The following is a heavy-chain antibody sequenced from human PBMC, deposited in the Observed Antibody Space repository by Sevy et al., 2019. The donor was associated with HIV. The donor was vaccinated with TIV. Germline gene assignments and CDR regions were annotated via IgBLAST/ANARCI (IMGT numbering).Heavy chain of an antibody. CDR3: ASGSGSYYDAFHI. D-gene: IGHD1-26*01. Sequence: SDTLSLTCSVSGGSISGNFWIWIRQPPGKGLEWIGYIYYSGSTNSNPSLKSRVSISLDTSKNQFSLRLNSVTAADTAVYYCASGSGSYYDAFHIWGQGTMVTVSS. J-gene: IGHJ3*02. CDR2: IYYSGST. V-gene: IGHV4-59*01. CDR1: GGSISGNF.